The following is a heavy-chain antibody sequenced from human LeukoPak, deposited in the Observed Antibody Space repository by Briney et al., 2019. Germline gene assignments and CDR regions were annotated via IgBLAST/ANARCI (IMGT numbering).Heavy chain of an antibody. CDR2: IYTSGST. CDR3: ARAPLVTMGYYYYYYGMDV. Sequence: SETLSLTCTVSGGSISSYYWSWIRQPAGKGLEWIGRIYTSGSTNYNPSLKSRVTISVDTSKNQFSLKLSSVTAADTAVYYCARAPLVTMGYYYYYYGMDVWGQGTTVTVSS. D-gene: IGHD3-10*01. CDR1: GGSISSYY. V-gene: IGHV4-4*07. J-gene: IGHJ6*02.